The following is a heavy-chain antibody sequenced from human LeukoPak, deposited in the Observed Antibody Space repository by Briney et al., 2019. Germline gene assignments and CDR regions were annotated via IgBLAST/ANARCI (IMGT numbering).Heavy chain of an antibody. V-gene: IGHV1-3*01. D-gene: IGHD2-15*01. CDR3: ARGAKYCSGGSCYYFDY. CDR1: GYTFTSYA. CDR2: INAGNGNT. J-gene: IGHJ4*02. Sequence: ASVKVSCKASGYTFTSYAMHWVRQAPGQRLEWMGWINAGNGNTKYSQKFQGRVTITRDTSASTAYMELSSLRSEDTAVYYCARGAKYCSGGSCYYFDYWGQGTLVTVSS.